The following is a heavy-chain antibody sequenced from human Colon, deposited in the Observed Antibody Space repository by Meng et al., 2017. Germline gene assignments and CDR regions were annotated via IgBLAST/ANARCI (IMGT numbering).Heavy chain of an antibody. J-gene: IGHJ4*02. Sequence: PQEAGPGLVKPSQTRSSPCTVSCDSFNSPDYYGSWNRQPPEKGLEWIGHIYYSGSTYYNPSLKSRVSISGDTSNKQFSLKLTSVTAADTAVYYCARSPYSGSALPFFDYWGQGSLVTV. CDR3: ARSPYSGSALPFFDY. V-gene: IGHV4-30-4*01. CDR1: CDSFNSPDYY. D-gene: IGHD1-26*01. CDR2: IYYSGST.